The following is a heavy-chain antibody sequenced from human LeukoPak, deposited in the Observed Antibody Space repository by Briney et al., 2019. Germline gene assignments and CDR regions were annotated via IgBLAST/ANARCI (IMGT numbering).Heavy chain of an antibody. CDR3: ARLARRDAYTEHY. V-gene: IGHV4-39*01. Sequence: SETLSLTCTVSGGSISSSSSYYWGGIRQPPGKGLEWIGSVFYSGNTYYNASLKSRVTISVDTSKNQFSLKLSSVTATDTSVYYCARLARRDAYTEHYWGQGTLVTVSS. J-gene: IGHJ4*02. D-gene: IGHD5-24*01. CDR2: VFYSGNT. CDR1: GGSISSSSSYY.